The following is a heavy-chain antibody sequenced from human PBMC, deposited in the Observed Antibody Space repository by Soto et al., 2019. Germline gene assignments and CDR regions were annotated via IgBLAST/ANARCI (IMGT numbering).Heavy chain of an antibody. CDR2: IIPIFGTA. CDR3: ARGLVVVAATENYYYYGMDV. CDR1: GGTFSSYA. Sequence: SVKVSCKASGGTFSSYAISWVRQAPGQGLEWMGGIIPIFGTANYAQKFQGRVTITADESTSTAYMELSSLRSEDTAVYYCARGLVVVAATENYYYYGMDVWGQGTTVTVSS. D-gene: IGHD2-15*01. J-gene: IGHJ6*02. V-gene: IGHV1-69*13.